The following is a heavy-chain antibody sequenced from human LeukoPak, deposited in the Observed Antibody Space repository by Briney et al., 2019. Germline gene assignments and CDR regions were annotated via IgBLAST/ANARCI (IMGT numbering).Heavy chain of an antibody. CDR3: AKDGGHWNWLPDYYYYYMDV. Sequence: ASVKVSCKASGYTFTSYGISWVRQAPGQGLEWMGWISAYNGNTNYAQKLQGRVTMTTDTSTSTAYMELRSLRSDDTAVYYCAKDGGHWNWLPDYYYYYMDVWGKGTTVTVSS. D-gene: IGHD1-1*01. CDR1: GYTFTSYG. J-gene: IGHJ6*03. V-gene: IGHV1-18*01. CDR2: ISAYNGNT.